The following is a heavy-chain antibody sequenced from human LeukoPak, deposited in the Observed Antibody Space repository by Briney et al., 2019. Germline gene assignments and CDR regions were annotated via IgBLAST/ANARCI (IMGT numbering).Heavy chain of an antibody. J-gene: IGHJ6*02. V-gene: IGHV3-30*04. CDR3: AKVEATYYYGSGSGQDYYYGMDV. CDR1: GFTFSNFA. CDR2: ISADGKTK. Sequence: GGSLRLSCEASGFTFSNFAMHWVRQAPGKGLEWVAVISADGKTKFYEDSVNGRFTISRDNSKNTLYLQMNSLRAEDTAVYYCAKVEATYYYGSGSGQDYYYGMDVWGQGTTVTVSS. D-gene: IGHD3-10*01.